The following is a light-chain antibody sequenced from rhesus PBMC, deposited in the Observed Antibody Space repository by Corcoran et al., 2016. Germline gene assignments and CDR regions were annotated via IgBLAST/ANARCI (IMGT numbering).Light chain of an antibody. CDR3: QHSYGTPFT. V-gene: IGKV1-74*01. CDR1: ENVNNY. Sequence: DIQMTQSPSSLSASVGDRVTITCRASENVNNYLHWYQQKPGKAPKLLIYKASTLQSGVPSRFSGSGSGTDFTLTIRSLQPEDFATYYCQHSYGTPFTFGPGTKLDIK. CDR2: KAS. J-gene: IGKJ3*01.